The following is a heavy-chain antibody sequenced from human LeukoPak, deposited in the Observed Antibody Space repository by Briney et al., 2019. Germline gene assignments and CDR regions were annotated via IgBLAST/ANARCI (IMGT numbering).Heavy chain of an antibody. V-gene: IGHV4-59*01. CDR1: GGSISSYY. Sequence: PSETLSLTCTVSGGSISSYYWSWIRQPPGKGLEWIWDIYYSGSTNYNPSLKSRVTISVDTSKNQFSLKLSSVTAADTAVYHCARGRIAVAGTKNYFDYWGQGTLVTVSS. D-gene: IGHD6-19*01. CDR3: ARGRIAVAGTKNYFDY. CDR2: IYYSGST. J-gene: IGHJ4*02.